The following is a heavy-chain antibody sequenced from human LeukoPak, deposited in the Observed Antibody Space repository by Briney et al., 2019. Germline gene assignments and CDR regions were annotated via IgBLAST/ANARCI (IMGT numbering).Heavy chain of an antibody. CDR1: GFTFSSYA. Sequence: GGSLRLSCAASGFTFSSYAMSWVRQAPGKGLEWVSGISGSGGSTFYADSVKGRFTISRDNSKNTLYLQMNSLRAEDTAVYYCASARVQYQLLSPSDYWGQGTLVTVSS. CDR3: ASARVQYQLLSPSDY. D-gene: IGHD2-2*01. V-gene: IGHV3-23*01. CDR2: ISGSGGST. J-gene: IGHJ4*02.